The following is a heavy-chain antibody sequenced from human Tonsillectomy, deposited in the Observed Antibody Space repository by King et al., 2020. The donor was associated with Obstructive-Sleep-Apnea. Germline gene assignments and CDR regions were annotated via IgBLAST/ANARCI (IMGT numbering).Heavy chain of an antibody. J-gene: IGHJ4*02. CDR3: ARDDSGWYVRGPHSDYFDY. CDR2: ISFDGSNK. CDR1: GFSFSSYA. D-gene: IGHD6-19*01. V-gene: IGHV3-30*04. Sequence: HVQLVESGGGVVQPGRSLRLSCAASGFSFSSYAMYWVRQAPGKGLEWVAVISFDGSNKYYADSVKGRFTISRDNSKNTLYLQMNSLRAEDTAVYYCARDDSGWYVRGPHSDYFDYWGQGTLVTVSS.